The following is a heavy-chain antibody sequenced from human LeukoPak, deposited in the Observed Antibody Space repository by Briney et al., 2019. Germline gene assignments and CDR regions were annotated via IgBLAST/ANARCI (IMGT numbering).Heavy chain of an antibody. Sequence: PSETLSLTCTVSGGSISSSSYYWGWIRQPPGKGLEWIGSIYYSGSTYYNPSLKSRVTMSVDTSKNQFSLKLTSVTAADTAVYYCARGARTFDIWGQGTMVTVSS. CDR2: IYYSGST. V-gene: IGHV4-39*07. J-gene: IGHJ3*02. CDR3: ARGARTFDI. CDR1: GGSISSSSYY.